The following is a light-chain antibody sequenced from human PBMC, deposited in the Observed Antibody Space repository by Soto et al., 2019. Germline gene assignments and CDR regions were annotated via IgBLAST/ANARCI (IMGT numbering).Light chain of an antibody. CDR3: QQYNNWLRT. J-gene: IGKJ1*01. V-gene: IGKV3-15*01. CDR1: QSVSSN. CDR2: GAS. Sequence: EIVMTQSPATLSVSPGERATRSCRASQSVSSNLAWYQQKPGQAPRLLIYGASTRATGIPARFSGSGSGTEFTLTISSLQSEDFAVYYCQQYNNWLRTFGQGTKVYIK.